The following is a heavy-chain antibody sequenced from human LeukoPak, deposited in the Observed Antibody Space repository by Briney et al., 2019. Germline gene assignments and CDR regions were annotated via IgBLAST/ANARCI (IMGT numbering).Heavy chain of an antibody. J-gene: IGHJ4*02. CDR2: IIPIFGTA. CDR1: GGTFSSYA. CDR3: ASGWAASKRGYSYVVDY. Sequence: ASVKVSCKASGGTFSSYAISWVRQAPGQGLEWMGGIIPIFGTANYAQKFQGRVTITADESTSTAYMELSSLRSEDTAVYYCASGWAASKRGYSYVVDYWGQGTPVTVSS. V-gene: IGHV1-69*13. D-gene: IGHD5-18*01.